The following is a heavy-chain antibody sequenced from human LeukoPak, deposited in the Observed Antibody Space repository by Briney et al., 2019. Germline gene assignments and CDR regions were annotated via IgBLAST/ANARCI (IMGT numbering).Heavy chain of an antibody. J-gene: IGHJ4*02. CDR3: ASEMAAAGPSAHDY. CDR2: INPNSGGT. V-gene: IGHV1-2*06. CDR1: GYTFTGYY. D-gene: IGHD6-13*01. Sequence: VSVKVSCKASGYTFTGYYMHWVRQAPGQGLEWMGRINPNSGGTNYAQKFQGRVTMTRDTSISTAYMELSRLRSDDTAVYYCASEMAAAGPSAHDYWGQGTLVTVSS.